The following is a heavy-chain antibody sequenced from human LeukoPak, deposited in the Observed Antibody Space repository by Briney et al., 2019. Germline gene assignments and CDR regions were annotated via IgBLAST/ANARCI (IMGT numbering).Heavy chain of an antibody. Sequence: SQTLSLTCTVSGGSISSGSYYWSWIRQPAGKGLEWIGRIYTSGSTNYNPSLKSRVTISVDTSKNQFSLKLSSVTAADTAVYYCARSGVWFGELFSYWGQGTLVTVSS. CDR1: GGSISSGSYY. CDR2: IYTSGST. CDR3: ARSGVWFGELFSY. J-gene: IGHJ4*02. V-gene: IGHV4-61*02. D-gene: IGHD3-10*01.